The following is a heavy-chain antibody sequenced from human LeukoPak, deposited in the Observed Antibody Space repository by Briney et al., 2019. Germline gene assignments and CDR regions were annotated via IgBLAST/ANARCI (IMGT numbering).Heavy chain of an antibody. CDR1: GFTFSSYA. CDR2: ISGSGGST. D-gene: IGHD3-22*01. Sequence: GGSLRLSCAASGFTFSSYAMSWVRQAPGKGLEWVSAISGSGGSTYYADCVKGRFTISRDNSKNTLYLQMNSLRAEDTAVYYCAKSLVVIEDPFDYWGQGTLVTVSS. J-gene: IGHJ4*02. CDR3: AKSLVVIEDPFDY. V-gene: IGHV3-23*01.